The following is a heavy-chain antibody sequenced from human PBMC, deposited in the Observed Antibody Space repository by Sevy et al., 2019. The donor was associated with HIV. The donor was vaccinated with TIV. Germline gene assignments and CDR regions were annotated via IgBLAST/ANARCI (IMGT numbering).Heavy chain of an antibody. CDR1: GFTFTSYA. D-gene: IGHD3-22*01. V-gene: IGHV3-23*01. CDR2: IYGSGGVT. J-gene: IGHJ3*02. CDR3: AGGRYDSSGSFDALDI. Sequence: AGSLRLSCKPSGFTFTSYAMNWVRQAPGKALEWISTIYGSGGVTYYADSVKGRFTISRDKSKNTLYLQMNSLRTEDTALYYCAGGRYDSSGSFDALDIWGQGTMVTVSS.